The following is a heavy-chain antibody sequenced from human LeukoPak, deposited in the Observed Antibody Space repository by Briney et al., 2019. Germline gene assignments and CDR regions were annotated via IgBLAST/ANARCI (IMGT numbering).Heavy chain of an antibody. Sequence: SETLSLTCAVYGYSISSGYYWGWIRQPPGQGLEWIGTISHSGSAYYNPSLKSRVTISLDTSKNQLSLRLSSVTAADTAVYYCARHPIGTAMVSYFDYWGQGTLVTVSS. CDR1: GYSISSGYY. CDR2: ISHSGSA. V-gene: IGHV4-38-2*01. CDR3: ARHPIGTAMVSYFDY. J-gene: IGHJ4*02. D-gene: IGHD5-18*01.